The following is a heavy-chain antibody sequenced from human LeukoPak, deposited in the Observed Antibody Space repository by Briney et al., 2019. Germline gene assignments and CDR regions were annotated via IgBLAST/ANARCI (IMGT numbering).Heavy chain of an antibody. CDR2: ISWNSGSI. CDR1: GFTFDDYA. D-gene: IGHD6-19*01. CDR3: AKDKIAVAGHWYFDL. J-gene: IGHJ2*01. V-gene: IGHV3-9*01. Sequence: GGSLRLSCAASGFTFDDYAMHWVRQAPGKGLVWVSGISWNSGSIGYADSVKGRFTISRDNAKNSLYLQMNSLRAEDTALYYCAKDKIAVAGHWYFDLWGRGTLVTVSS.